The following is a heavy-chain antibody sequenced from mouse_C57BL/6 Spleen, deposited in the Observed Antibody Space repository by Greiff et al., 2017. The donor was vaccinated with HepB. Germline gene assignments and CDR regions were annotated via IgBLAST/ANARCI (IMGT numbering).Heavy chain of an antibody. CDR3: ARSWYGSSLAWFAY. D-gene: IGHD1-1*01. CDR2: INPGSGGT. Sequence: VKLMESGAELVRPGTSVKVSCKASGYAFTNYLIEWVKQRPGQGLEWIGVINPGSGGTNYNEKFKGKATLTADKSSSTAYMQLSSLTSEDSAVYFCARSWYGSSLAWFAYWGQGTLVTVSA. J-gene: IGHJ3*01. CDR1: GYAFTNYL. V-gene: IGHV1-54*01.